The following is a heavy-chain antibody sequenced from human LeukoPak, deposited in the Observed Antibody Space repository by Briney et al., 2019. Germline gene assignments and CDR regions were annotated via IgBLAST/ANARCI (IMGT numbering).Heavy chain of an antibody. V-gene: IGHV1-2*02. Sequence: ASVKVSYKASGYTFTGYYMHWVRQAPGQGLEWMGWINPNSGVTNYAQKFQGRVTMTRDTSISTAYIELSRLRSDDTAVYYCARDYYDSSGFGAFDIWGQGTMVTVSS. D-gene: IGHD3-22*01. J-gene: IGHJ3*02. CDR3: ARDYYDSSGFGAFDI. CDR1: GYTFTGYY. CDR2: INPNSGVT.